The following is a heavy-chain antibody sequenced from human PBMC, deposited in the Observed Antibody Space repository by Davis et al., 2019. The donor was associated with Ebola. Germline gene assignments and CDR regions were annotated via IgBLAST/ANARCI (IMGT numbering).Heavy chain of an antibody. CDR2: MNPNSGNT. J-gene: IGHJ5*02. CDR3: ARSALTYGDYSNWFDP. V-gene: IGHV1-8*01. D-gene: IGHD4-17*01. Sequence: ASVKVSCKASGYTFTSYDINWVRQATGQGLEWMGWMNPNSGNTGYAQKFQGRVTMTRNTSISTAYMELSSLRSEDTAVYYCARSALTYGDYSNWFDPWGQGTLVTVSS. CDR1: GYTFTSYD.